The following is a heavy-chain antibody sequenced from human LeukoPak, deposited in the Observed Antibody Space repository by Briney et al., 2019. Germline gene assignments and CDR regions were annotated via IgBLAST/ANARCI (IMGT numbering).Heavy chain of an antibody. CDR2: ISYDGNIK. V-gene: IGHV3-30*03. D-gene: IGHD3-10*01. Sequence: GGSLRLSCAASGFTFNLYGMDWVRQAPGKGLEWVAAISYDGNIKYYADSVKGRFTIFRDNSQNTLYLQMNSLRAEDTAVYYCATPDDSMVRGVISLAYVYWGQGTLVTVSS. CDR1: GFTFNLYG. CDR3: ATPDDSMVRGVISLAYVY. J-gene: IGHJ4*02.